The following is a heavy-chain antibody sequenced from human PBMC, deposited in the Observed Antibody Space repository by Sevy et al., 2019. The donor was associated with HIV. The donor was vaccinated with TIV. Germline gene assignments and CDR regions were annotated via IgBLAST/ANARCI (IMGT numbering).Heavy chain of an antibody. CDR2: IWLTGTT. D-gene: IGHD3-3*01. CDR3: ARGKHVSDYYGSFDY. Sequence: GGSLRLSCAVSGFTVSSNFMSWVRQAPGKGLEWVSVIWLTGTTYYADSVKGRFTISRDNSKNTVYLDMNSLRAADTAVYYCARGKHVSDYYGSFDYWGQGTLVTVSS. J-gene: IGHJ4*02. V-gene: IGHV3-53*01. CDR1: GFTVSSNF.